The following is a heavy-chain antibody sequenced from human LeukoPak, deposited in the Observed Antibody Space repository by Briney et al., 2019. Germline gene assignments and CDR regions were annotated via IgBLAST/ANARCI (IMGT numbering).Heavy chain of an antibody. V-gene: IGHV1-69*13. D-gene: IGHD5-18*01. CDR3: AGSRNVDTVVVALHYYYGMDV. J-gene: IGHJ6*02. CDR1: GGTFSSYA. CDR2: IIPIFGTA. Sequence: ASVKVSCKASGGTFSSYAISWVRQAPGQGLEWMGGIIPIFGTANYAQKFQGRVTITADESTSTAYMELSSLRSEDTAVYYCAGSRNVDTVVVALHYYYGMDVWGQGTTVTVSS.